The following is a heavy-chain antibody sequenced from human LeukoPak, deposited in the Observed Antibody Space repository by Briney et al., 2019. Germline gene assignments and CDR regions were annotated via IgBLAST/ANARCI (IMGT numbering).Heavy chain of an antibody. CDR2: IYYSGST. D-gene: IGHD5-12*01. J-gene: IGHJ4*02. CDR3: ARFIVATNANFDY. Sequence: SETLSLTCTVSGGSISSYYWSWIRQPPGKGLEWIGYIYYSGSTNYNPSLKNRVTISVDTSKNQFSLKLSSVTAADTAVYYCARFIVATNANFDYWGQGTLVTVSS. CDR1: GGSISSYY. V-gene: IGHV4-59*01.